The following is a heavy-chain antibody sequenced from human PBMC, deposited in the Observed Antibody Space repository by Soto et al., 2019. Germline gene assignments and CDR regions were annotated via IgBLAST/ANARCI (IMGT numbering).Heavy chain of an antibody. V-gene: IGHV1-69*13. CDR3: ARASGYVSGWYHDY. CDR1: GGTFSSDA. J-gene: IGHJ4*02. Sequence: SVKVSCKDSGGTFSSDAVSWVRQALGQGLEWMGGLIPILGTTHYAQKFQGRVTITADESTNTAYMELSSLRSDDTAVYYCARASGYVSGWYHDYWGQGTRVTVS. CDR2: LIPILGTT. D-gene: IGHD6-19*01.